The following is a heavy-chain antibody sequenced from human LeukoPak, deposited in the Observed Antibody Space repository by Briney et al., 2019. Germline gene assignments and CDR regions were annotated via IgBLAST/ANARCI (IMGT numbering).Heavy chain of an antibody. CDR3: ATKQWLAPPPDS. V-gene: IGHV3-74*01. D-gene: IGHD6-19*01. Sequence: GGSLRLSCAASGFTFSKYWMLWVRQAPGKGLESGSRINTDGTVTTYADSVKGRFTVSRDNPDNTMFLQMNSVRDEDTAVYYCATKQWLAPPPDSWGQGTPVTVSS. CDR2: INTDGTVT. CDR1: GFTFSKYW. J-gene: IGHJ4*02.